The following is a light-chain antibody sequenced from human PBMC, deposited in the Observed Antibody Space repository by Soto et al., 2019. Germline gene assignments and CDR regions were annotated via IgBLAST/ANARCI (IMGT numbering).Light chain of an antibody. Sequence: DIQMTQSPSSLSASVGDRVTITCRASQGISNFLNWYQHKPGKAPKLLIFAASNLRSGVPSRFSGSGSGTDFTLTISSLRPEDFATYYCQRGLGAPRTFGQGTRVEIK. CDR3: QRGLGAPRT. CDR2: AAS. V-gene: IGKV1-39*01. J-gene: IGKJ1*01. CDR1: QGISNF.